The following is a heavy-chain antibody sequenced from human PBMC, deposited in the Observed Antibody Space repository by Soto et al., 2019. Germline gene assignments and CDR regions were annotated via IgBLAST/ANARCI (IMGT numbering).Heavy chain of an antibody. Sequence: SETLSLTCTVSGGSISSSSYYWGWIRQPPGKGLEWIGSIYYSGSTYYNPSLKSRVTISVDTSKNQFSLKLSSVTAADTAVYYCARQGVRSPIYSDWFDPWGQGTLVTVSS. J-gene: IGHJ5*02. CDR3: ARQGVRSPIYSDWFDP. CDR2: IYYSGST. CDR1: GGSISSSSYY. D-gene: IGHD2-15*01. V-gene: IGHV4-39*01.